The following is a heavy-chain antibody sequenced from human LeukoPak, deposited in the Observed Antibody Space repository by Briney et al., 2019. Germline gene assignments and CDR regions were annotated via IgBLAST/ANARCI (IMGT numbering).Heavy chain of an antibody. Sequence: ASVKVSCKTSGYTFPSYDINWVRQATGQGLEWMGWMNPNSGNTGYTQKFQGRVTISRNTSITTAYMELSSLRSEDTGVYYCARGPKWTGSYYYFDYWGQGTLVTVYS. V-gene: IGHV1-8*01. CDR1: GYTFPSYD. D-gene: IGHD1-26*01. CDR3: ARGPKWTGSYYYFDY. CDR2: MNPNSGNT. J-gene: IGHJ4*02.